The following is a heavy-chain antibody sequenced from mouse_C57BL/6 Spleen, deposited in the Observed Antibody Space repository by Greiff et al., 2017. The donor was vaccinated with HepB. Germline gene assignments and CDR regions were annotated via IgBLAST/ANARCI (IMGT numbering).Heavy chain of an antibody. Sequence: QVQLQQSGAELAKPGASVKLSCKASGYTFTSYWMHWVKQGPGPGLEWIGDINPSSGYTKYNQKFTDKATLTPDKSSSTAYMQLRILTYEDSAVYYCARSNDGYYVGYFDVWGTGTTVTVSS. J-gene: IGHJ1*03. D-gene: IGHD2-3*01. CDR3: ARSNDGYYVGYFDV. V-gene: IGHV1-7*01. CDR1: GYTFTSYW. CDR2: INPSSGYT.